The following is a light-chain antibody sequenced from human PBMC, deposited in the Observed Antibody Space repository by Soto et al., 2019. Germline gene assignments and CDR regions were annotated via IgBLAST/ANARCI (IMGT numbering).Light chain of an antibody. J-gene: IGKJ4*01. CDR3: QQRRNWPLT. CDR2: DVS. CDR1: QSVDSY. Sequence: EIVLTQSPATLSLSAGERATLSCRASQSVDSYLTWYQQKPGQAPRLLIYDVSKRATGIPVRFSGSGSGTDFTLTMSSLEPEDVAIYYWQQRRNWPLTFGGGTKVEIK. V-gene: IGKV3-11*01.